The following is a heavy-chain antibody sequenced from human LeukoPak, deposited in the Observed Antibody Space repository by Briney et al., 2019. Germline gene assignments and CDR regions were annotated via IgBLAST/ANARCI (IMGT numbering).Heavy chain of an antibody. CDR3: ARGGSLAGGDSRFDP. CDR1: GYTFTGYY. J-gene: IGHJ5*02. V-gene: IGHV1-2*02. CDR2: MNPNSGGT. D-gene: IGHD2-21*01. Sequence: GASVKVSCKASGYTFTGYYMHWVRQAPGQGLEWMGWMNPNSGGTNYAQKFQGRVTMTRDTSISTAYMELYSLRSDDTALYYCARGGSLAGGDSRFDPWGQGTLVTVSS.